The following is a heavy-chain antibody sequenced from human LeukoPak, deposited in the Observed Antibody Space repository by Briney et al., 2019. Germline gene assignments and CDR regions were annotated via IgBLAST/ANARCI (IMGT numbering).Heavy chain of an antibody. CDR3: AGGVATTNYYYYGMDV. CDR2: ISSSGSTI. J-gene: IGHJ6*02. D-gene: IGHD5-12*01. CDR1: GFTFSDYY. V-gene: IGHV3-11*01. Sequence: GGSLRLSCAASGFTFSDYYMSWIRQAPGKGLEGVSYISSSGSTIYYADSVKGRFTISRDNAKNSLYMQMNSLRAEDTAVYYCAGGVATTNYYYYGMDVWGQGTTVTVSS.